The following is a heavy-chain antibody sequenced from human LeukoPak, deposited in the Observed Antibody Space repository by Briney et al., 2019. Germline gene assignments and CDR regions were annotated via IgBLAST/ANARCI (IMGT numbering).Heavy chain of an antibody. CDR3: ARGARTPSGYGSRTAGRANWFAP. D-gene: IGHD5-12*01. J-gene: IGHJ5*02. V-gene: IGHV4-34*01. Sequence: SSETLSLTCADYGGSFSGYYRSWIRQPPGKGLDWIGEINNSGSTNYHPSLKSRLTISVATSKNQFSLKLSSVTAADTAVYYCARGARTPSGYGSRTAGRANWFAPWGQGTLVTVSS. CDR1: GGSFSGYY. CDR2: INNSGST.